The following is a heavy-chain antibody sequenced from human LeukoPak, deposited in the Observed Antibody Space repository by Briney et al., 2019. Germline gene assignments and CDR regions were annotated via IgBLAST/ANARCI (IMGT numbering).Heavy chain of an antibody. J-gene: IGHJ6*02. CDR3: ARAGYSSSWYYYGMDV. Sequence: SETLPLTCTVSGGSISSYYWSWIRQPPGKGLEWIGYIYYSGSTNYNPSLKSRVTISVDTSKNQFSLKLSSVTAADTAVYYCARAGYSSSWYYYGMDVWGQGTTVTVSS. V-gene: IGHV4-59*01. CDR2: IYYSGST. CDR1: GGSISSYY. D-gene: IGHD6-13*01.